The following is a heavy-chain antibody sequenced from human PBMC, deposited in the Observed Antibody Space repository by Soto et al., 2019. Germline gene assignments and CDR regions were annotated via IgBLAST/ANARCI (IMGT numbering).Heavy chain of an antibody. D-gene: IGHD3-22*01. CDR1: GFTFSSYT. CDR2: ITDSSNTI. CDR3: ARDLVSGRSIAYYLGY. J-gene: IGHJ4*02. Sequence: EVQLVESGGGLVQPGGSLRLSCAGSGFTFSSYTMNWVRQAPGKGLEWISYITDSSNTIYYADSVKGRFTISRDNAKSSLYLQMNSLRDEDTAVYYCARDLVSGRSIAYYLGYWGQGTLVTVSS. V-gene: IGHV3-48*02.